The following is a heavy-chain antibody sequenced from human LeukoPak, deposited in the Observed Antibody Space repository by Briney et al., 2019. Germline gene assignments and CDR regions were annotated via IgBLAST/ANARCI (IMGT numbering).Heavy chain of an antibody. Sequence: SETLSLTCAVYGGSFSGYYWSWIRQPPGKGLEWIGEINHSGSTNYNPSLKSRVTISVDTSKNQFSLKLSSVTAADTAVYYCARGWSYDYQAGGFDYWGQGTLVTVSS. J-gene: IGHJ4*02. V-gene: IGHV4-34*01. D-gene: IGHD5-12*01. CDR3: ARGWSYDYQAGGFDY. CDR1: GGSFSGYY. CDR2: INHSGST.